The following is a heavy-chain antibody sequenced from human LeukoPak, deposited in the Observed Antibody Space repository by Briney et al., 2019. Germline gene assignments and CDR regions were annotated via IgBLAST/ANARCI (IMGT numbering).Heavy chain of an antibody. J-gene: IGHJ1*01. CDR2: IWYGGSNK. V-gene: IGHV3-33*06. Sequence: SLRLSCAASGFTFSSYGMHWVRQAPGKGLEWVAVIWYGGSNKYYADSVKGRFTISRDNSKNTLYLQMNSLRVEDTAIYYCAKGPPLPQYFQYWGQGTPVTVSS. CDR1: GFTFSSYG. CDR3: AKGPPLPQYFQY.